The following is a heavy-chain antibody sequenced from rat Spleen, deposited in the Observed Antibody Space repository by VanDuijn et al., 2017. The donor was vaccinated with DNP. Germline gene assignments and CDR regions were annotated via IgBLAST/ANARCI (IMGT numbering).Heavy chain of an antibody. D-gene: IGHD4-3*01. CDR2: IWSFGST. CDR1: GFSLTSYH. CDR3: ARDRGNYYFDY. Sequence: QVQLKESGPGLVQPSQTLSLTCTVSGFSLTSYHVHWVRQPPGKGLEWMGIIWSFGSTDYNSALKSRLSISRDTSKGQVFLEMNNLQTEDIATYYCARDRGNYYFDYWGQGVMVTVSS. V-gene: IGHV2-30*01. J-gene: IGHJ2*01.